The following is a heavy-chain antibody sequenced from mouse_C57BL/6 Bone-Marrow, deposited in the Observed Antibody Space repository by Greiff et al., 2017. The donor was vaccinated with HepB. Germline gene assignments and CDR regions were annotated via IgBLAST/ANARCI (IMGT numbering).Heavy chain of an antibody. Sequence: QVQLKQPGAELVRPGSSVKLSCKASGYTFTSYWMHWVKQRPIQGLEWIGNIDPSDSETHYNQKFKDKATLTVDKSSSTAYMQLSSLTSEDSAVYYCAMFYDYLYYFDYWGQGTTLTVSS. V-gene: IGHV1-52*01. CDR1: GYTFTSYW. CDR2: IDPSDSET. J-gene: IGHJ2*01. CDR3: AMFYDYLYYFDY. D-gene: IGHD2-4*01.